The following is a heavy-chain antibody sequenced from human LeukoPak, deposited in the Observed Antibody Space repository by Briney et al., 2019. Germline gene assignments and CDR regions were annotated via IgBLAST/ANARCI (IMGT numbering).Heavy chain of an antibody. J-gene: IGHJ6*03. CDR1: GYTFTNYD. V-gene: IGHV1-8*01. Sequence: ASVTVSCKASGYTFTNYDINWVRQAAGQGLEWMGWMNPNSGTTGYAQNFQGRITITRNTSISTAYMELSSLRSEDTAVYYCARGGYCSSTSCYYFYMDVWGKGTTVTIAS. CDR2: MNPNSGTT. CDR3: ARGGYCSSTSCYYFYMDV. D-gene: IGHD2-2*01.